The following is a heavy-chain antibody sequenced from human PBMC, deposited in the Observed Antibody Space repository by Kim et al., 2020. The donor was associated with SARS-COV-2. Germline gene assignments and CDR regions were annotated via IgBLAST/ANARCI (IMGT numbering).Heavy chain of an antibody. CDR3: ARRDSSGWYRYGMDV. D-gene: IGHD6-19*01. J-gene: IGHJ6*02. CDR2: IYYSGST. V-gene: IGHV4-39*01. CDR1: GGSISSSSYY. Sequence: SETLSLTCTVSGGSISSSSYYWGWIRQPPGKGLEWIGSIYYSGSTYYNQSLKSRVTISVDTSKNQFSLKLSSVTAADTAVYYCARRDSSGWYRYGMDVWGQGTTVTVSS.